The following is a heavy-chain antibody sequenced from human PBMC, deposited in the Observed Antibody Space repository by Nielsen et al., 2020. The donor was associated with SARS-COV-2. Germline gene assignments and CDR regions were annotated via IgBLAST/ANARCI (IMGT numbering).Heavy chain of an antibody. D-gene: IGHD1-20*01. V-gene: IGHV3-53*01. Sequence: GGSLRLSCAASGFTVSSNYMSWVRQAPGKGLEWVSVIYSGGSTYYADSVKGRFTISRDNSKDTLYLQMNSLRAEDTAVYYCARAGITGTDFDYWGQGTLVTVSS. CDR2: IYSGGST. CDR3: ARAGITGTDFDY. J-gene: IGHJ4*02. CDR1: GFTVSSNY.